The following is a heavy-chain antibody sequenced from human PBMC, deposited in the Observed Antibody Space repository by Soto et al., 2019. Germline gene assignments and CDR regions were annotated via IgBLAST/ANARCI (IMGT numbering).Heavy chain of an antibody. CDR3: ASLPRCGGDCYSERTSPWNNLGYYYYGMDV. J-gene: IGHJ6*02. D-gene: IGHD2-21*02. CDR2: IYSGGST. CDR1: GFTVSSNY. Sequence: GGSLRLSCAASGFTVSSNYMSWVRQAPGKGLEWVSVIYSGGSTYYADSVKGRFTISRDNSKNTLYLQMNSLRAEDTAVYYCASLPRCGGDCYSERTSPWNNLGYYYYGMDVWGQGTTVTVSS. V-gene: IGHV3-53*01.